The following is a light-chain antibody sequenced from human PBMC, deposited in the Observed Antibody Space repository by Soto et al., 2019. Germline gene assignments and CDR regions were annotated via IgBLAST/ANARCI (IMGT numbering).Light chain of an antibody. J-gene: IGKJ2*01. Sequence: DLQMTQSPSSLSASVGDRVTITWQTSQDINNYLNWYQQKPGKAPKLLIYDASNLETGVPSRFSGSGSGTDFTFTISSLQPEDIATYYCQQYDNLPLTFGQGTKLEI. V-gene: IGKV1-33*01. CDR1: QDINNY. CDR3: QQYDNLPLT. CDR2: DAS.